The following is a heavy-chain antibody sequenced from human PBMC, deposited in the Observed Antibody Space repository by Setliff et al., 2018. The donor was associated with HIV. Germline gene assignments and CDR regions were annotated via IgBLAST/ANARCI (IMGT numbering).Heavy chain of an antibody. CDR3: AGGFPKYNFRLFDS. V-gene: IGHV4-59*12. CDR2: IDHGGSP. Sequence: SETLSLTCTVSGGSISTYYWHWIRQPPGKGLEWIGEIDHGGSPTYNPSFKSRVSISLDTANKQFSLTLNSLTAADSALYFCAGGFPKYNFRLFDSWGQGTLVTVSS. CDR1: GGSISTYY. J-gene: IGHJ5*01. D-gene: IGHD6-25*01.